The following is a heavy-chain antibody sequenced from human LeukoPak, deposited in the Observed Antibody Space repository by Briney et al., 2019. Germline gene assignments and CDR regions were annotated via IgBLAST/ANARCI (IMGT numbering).Heavy chain of an antibody. Sequence: GGSLRLSCAASGFTFSSYEMNWVRQAPGKGLEWISYISSSGSSIYYADSVKGRFTISRDNSKNTLYMQMNSRRAEDTAVYYCVKGWLLYGFDIWGQGTMVTVSS. CDR1: GFTFSSYE. CDR3: VKGWLLYGFDI. V-gene: IGHV3-48*03. CDR2: ISSSGSSI. J-gene: IGHJ3*02. D-gene: IGHD3-3*01.